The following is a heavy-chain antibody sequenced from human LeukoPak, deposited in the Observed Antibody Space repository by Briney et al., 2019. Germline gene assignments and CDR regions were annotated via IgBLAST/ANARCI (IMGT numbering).Heavy chain of an antibody. J-gene: IGHJ4*02. CDR2: INHSGST. CDR3: ARGRPVVTYFDY. CDR1: GGSFSGYY. D-gene: IGHD3-22*01. V-gene: IGHV4-34*01. Sequence: NPSETLSLTCAVYGGSFSGYYWSWIRQPPGKGLEWVGEINHSGSTNYNPSLKSRVTISVDTSKNQFSLKLSSVTAADTAVYYCARGRPVVTYFDYWGQGTLVTVSS.